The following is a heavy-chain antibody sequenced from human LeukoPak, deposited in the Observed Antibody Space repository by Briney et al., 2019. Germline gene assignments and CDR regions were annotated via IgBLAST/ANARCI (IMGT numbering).Heavy chain of an antibody. J-gene: IGHJ4*02. CDR2: IRYDGSNK. V-gene: IGHV3-30*02. D-gene: IGHD1-26*01. CDR3: AKDRSMVGQFDY. CDR1: GFTFSSYG. Sequence: GGSLRLSCAAFGFTFSSYGMHWVRQAPGKGLEWVAFIRYDGSNKYYADSVKGRFTISRDNSKNTLYLQMNSPRAEDTAVYYCAKDRSMVGQFDYWGQGTLVTVSS.